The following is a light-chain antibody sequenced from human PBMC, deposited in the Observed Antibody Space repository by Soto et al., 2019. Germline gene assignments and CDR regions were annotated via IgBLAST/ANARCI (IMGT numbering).Light chain of an antibody. J-gene: IGKJ5*01. CDR1: RSLDSGQ. V-gene: IGKV3-11*01. CDR2: ADS. Sequence: EIVLTQSPGTLSLSPGESATLSCRASRSLDSGQLAWYQQKVGRAPRLLIYADSNRATGIPARFSGSGSGTDFTLTISSLEPEDFSVYYCQQRYNWPITFGQGTRLEIK. CDR3: QQRYNWPIT.